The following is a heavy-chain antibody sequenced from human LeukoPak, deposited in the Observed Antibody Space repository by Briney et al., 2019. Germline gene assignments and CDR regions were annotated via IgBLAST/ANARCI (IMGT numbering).Heavy chain of an antibody. CDR3: ARALTVTTFYYYYGMDV. CDR2: IYTSGST. J-gene: IGHJ6*02. Sequence: ETLSLTCTVSGGSISRYYWSWIRQPAGKGLEWIGRIYTSGSTNYNPSLKSRVTMSVDTSKNQFSLKLSSVTAADTAVYYCARALTVTTFYYYYGMDVWGQGTTVTVSS. D-gene: IGHD4-17*01. V-gene: IGHV4-4*07. CDR1: GGSISRYY.